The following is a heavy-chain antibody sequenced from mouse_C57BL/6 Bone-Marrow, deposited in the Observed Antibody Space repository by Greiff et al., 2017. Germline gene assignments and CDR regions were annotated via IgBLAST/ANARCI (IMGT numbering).Heavy chain of an antibody. D-gene: IGHD2-1*01. V-gene: IGHV14-4*01. Sequence: EVQLVESGAELVRPGASVKLSCTASGFNIKDDYMHWVKQRPEPGLEWIGWVDPENGDTEYASKFQGKATITADTSSNTAYLQLSSLTSEDTAVYYCTTDGNFSLFAYWGQGTLVTVSA. CDR2: VDPENGDT. J-gene: IGHJ3*01. CDR1: GFNIKDDY. CDR3: TTDGNFSLFAY.